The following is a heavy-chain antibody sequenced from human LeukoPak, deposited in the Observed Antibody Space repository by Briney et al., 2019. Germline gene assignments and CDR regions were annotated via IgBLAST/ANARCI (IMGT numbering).Heavy chain of an antibody. Sequence: ASVKVSFQASGYPFTGYYMHWVRPAPGQGLEWMGWINPNSGGTNYAQKFQGWVTMTRDTSISTVYMELSSLRSEDTAVYYCARDQAWERNREDAFDIWGQGTMVTVSS. V-gene: IGHV1-2*04. CDR2: INPNSGGT. J-gene: IGHJ3*02. CDR1: GYPFTGYY. CDR3: ARDQAWERNREDAFDI. D-gene: IGHD1-26*01.